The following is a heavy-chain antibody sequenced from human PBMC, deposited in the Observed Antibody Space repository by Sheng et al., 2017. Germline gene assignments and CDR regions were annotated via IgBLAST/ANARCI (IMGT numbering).Heavy chain of an antibody. V-gene: IGHV1-69*08. D-gene: IGHD3-10*01. Sequence: QVQLVQSGAEVKKPGSSVKVSCKASGGTFSSYTISWVRQAPGQGLEWMGRIIPILGIANYAQKFQGRVTITADKSTSTAYMELSSLRSEDTAVYYCARDYYGSGSYYGGVYWGQGTLVTVSS. CDR1: GGTFSSYT. CDR3: ARDYYGSGSYYGGVY. CDR2: IIPILGIA. J-gene: IGHJ4*02.